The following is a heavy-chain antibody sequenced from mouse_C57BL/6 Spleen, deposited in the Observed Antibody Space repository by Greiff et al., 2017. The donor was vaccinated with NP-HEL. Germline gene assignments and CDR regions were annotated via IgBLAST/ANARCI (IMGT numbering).Heavy chain of an antibody. CDR3: ARSPLDGYYVFYFDY. V-gene: IGHV1-9*01. Sequence: VKLMESGAELMKPGASVKLSCKATGYTFTGYWIEWVKQRPGHGLEWIGEILPGSGSTNYNEKFKGKATFTADTSSNTAYMQLSSLTTEDSAIYYCARSPLDGYYVFYFDYWGQGTTLTVSS. CDR2: ILPGSGST. CDR1: GYTFTGYW. J-gene: IGHJ2*01. D-gene: IGHD2-3*01.